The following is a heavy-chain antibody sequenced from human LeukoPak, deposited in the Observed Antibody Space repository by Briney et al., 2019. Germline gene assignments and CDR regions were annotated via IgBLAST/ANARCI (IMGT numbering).Heavy chain of an antibody. J-gene: IGHJ6*03. CDR1: GRSISISY. Sequence: SETLSLTCTVSGRSISISYWSWIRQPPGKRLEWIGYIYYSGSTTYNPSLKRRVTISVDTSKNQFSLKVTSVTAADTAVYYCARIRYGSNIYRYYYMDVWGKGTTVIVSS. D-gene: IGHD3-10*01. CDR2: IYYSGST. V-gene: IGHV4-59*01. CDR3: ARIRYGSNIYRYYYMDV.